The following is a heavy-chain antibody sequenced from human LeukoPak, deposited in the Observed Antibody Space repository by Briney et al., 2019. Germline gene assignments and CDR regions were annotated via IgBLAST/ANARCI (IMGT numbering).Heavy chain of an antibody. Sequence: GRSLRLSCAASGFTFDDYAMHWVRQAPGKGLEWVSGISWNSGSIGYADSVKGRFTISRDNAKNSLYLQMNSLRAEDTAVYYCAKDADIVVVPAALDYWGQGTLVTVSS. V-gene: IGHV3-9*01. CDR2: ISWNSGSI. D-gene: IGHD2-2*01. CDR3: AKDADIVVVPAALDY. CDR1: GFTFDDYA. J-gene: IGHJ4*02.